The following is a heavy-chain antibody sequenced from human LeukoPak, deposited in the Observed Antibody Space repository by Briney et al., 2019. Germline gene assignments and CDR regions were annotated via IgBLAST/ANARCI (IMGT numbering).Heavy chain of an antibody. CDR2: IYHNGRV. CDR1: GDSISSQNW. CDR3: ARSGQSYYYYYYMDV. Sequence: NPSGTLSLTCDVSGDSISSQNWWTWVRQSPGKGLEWIGEIYHNGRVRYNPSLKSRVTMSVDTSKNQFSLKLSSVTAADTAVYYCARSGQSYYYYYYMDVWGKGTTVTVSS. J-gene: IGHJ6*03. D-gene: IGHD3-10*01. V-gene: IGHV4-4*02.